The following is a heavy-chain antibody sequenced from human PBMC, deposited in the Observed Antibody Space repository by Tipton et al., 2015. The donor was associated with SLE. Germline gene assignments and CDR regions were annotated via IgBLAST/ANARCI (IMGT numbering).Heavy chain of an antibody. CDR2: VRYEGGYK. CDR3: AKDAGYSSNWQAFVQH. D-gene: IGHD2-2*01. Sequence: GSLRLSCTASGFTFSQYGMYWVRQAPGKGLEWVAVVRYEGGYKNYVDSVEGRFTISRDNSRNTVYLEMNSLRSEDTALYYCAKDAGYSSNWQAFVQHWGQGTQVTVSS. CDR1: GFTFSQYG. V-gene: IGHV3-30*02. J-gene: IGHJ1*01.